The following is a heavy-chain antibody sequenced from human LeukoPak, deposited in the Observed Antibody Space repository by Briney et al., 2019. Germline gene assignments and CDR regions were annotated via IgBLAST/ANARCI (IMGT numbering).Heavy chain of an antibody. D-gene: IGHD1-26*01. CDR2: IYYSGST. Sequence: SETLSLTCTVSGGSISSSSYYWGWIRQPPGKGLEWIGSIYYSGSTYYNPSLKSRVTISVDTSKNQFSLKLSSVTAADTAVYYCARQKKWEPIRGGHGWFDPWGQGTLVTVSS. CDR3: ARQKKWEPIRGGHGWFDP. J-gene: IGHJ5*02. CDR1: GGSISSSSYY. V-gene: IGHV4-39*01.